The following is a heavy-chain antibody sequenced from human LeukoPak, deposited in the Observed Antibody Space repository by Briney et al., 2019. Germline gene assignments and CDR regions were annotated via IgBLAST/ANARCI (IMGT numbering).Heavy chain of an antibody. J-gene: IGHJ4*02. D-gene: IGHD4-17*01. Sequence: SETLSLTCTVSGGSINSSSYYWGWIRQPPGKGLEWIGSIFYSGNTYDNPSLKSRVTISVDTSNNQFSLNVSSVTAADTAVYYCARKGWSYGDVPSWGQGTLVTVSS. CDR2: IFYSGNT. V-gene: IGHV4-39*07. CDR3: ARKGWSYGDVPS. CDR1: GGSINSSSYY.